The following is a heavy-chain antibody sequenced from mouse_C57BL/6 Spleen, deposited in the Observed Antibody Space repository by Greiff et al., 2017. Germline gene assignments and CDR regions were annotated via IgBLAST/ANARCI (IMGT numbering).Heavy chain of an antibody. J-gene: IGHJ4*01. D-gene: IGHD2-4*01. CDR1: GYTFTSYW. CDR2: IDPSDSYT. V-gene: IGHV1-59*01. Sequence: QVQLQQPGAELVRPGTSVKLSCKASGYTFTSYWMHWVKQRPGQGLEWIGVIDPSDSYTNYNQKFKGKDTLTVDTSSSTAYMQLSSLTSEDAAVYYCARSVDYDSDYYAMDYWGQGTSVTVSS. CDR3: ARSVDYDSDYYAMDY.